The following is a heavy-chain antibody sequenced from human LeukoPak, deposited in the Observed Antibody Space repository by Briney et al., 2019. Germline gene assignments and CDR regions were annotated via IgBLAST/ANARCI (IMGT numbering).Heavy chain of an antibody. V-gene: IGHV3-7*01. J-gene: IGHJ4*02. Sequence: GGSLRLSCAASGFTFSSYWMSWVRQAPGKGLEWVANIKQDGSEKYYVDSVKGRFTISRDNAKNSLYLLMNSLRAEDTAVYYCARMAYNSSWYGVSALGDYWGQGTLVTVSS. CDR3: ARMAYNSSWYGVSALGDY. CDR2: IKQDGSEK. CDR1: GFTFSSYW. D-gene: IGHD6-13*01.